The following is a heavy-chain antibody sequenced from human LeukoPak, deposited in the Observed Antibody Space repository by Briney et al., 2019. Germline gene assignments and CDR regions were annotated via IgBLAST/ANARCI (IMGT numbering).Heavy chain of an antibody. V-gene: IGHV3-11*01. CDR2: ISSSGSTI. Sequence: GGSLRLSCAASGFTFSDYYMSWIRQAPGKGLEWVSYISSSGSTIYYADSVKGRFTISRDNAKNSLYLQMNSLRAEDTAVYYCARDPYYYDSSGKTFDYWGQGTLVTVSS. CDR1: GFTFSDYY. CDR3: ARDPYYYDSSGKTFDY. J-gene: IGHJ4*02. D-gene: IGHD3-22*01.